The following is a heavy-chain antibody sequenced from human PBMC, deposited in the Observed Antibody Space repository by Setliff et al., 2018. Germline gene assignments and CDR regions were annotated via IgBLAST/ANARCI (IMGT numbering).Heavy chain of an antibody. CDR3: ARDSYGDNLPYNWFAP. V-gene: IGHV1-69*13. D-gene: IGHD4-17*01. Sequence: GASVKVSCKASGGTFNNYGVTWVRQAPGQGLEWMGGTIPFFGTTNYAQKFQGRLTITADESTSTAYMGLNSLRSEDTAIYYCARDSYGDNLPYNWFAPWGQGTLVTVSS. J-gene: IGHJ5*02. CDR2: TIPFFGTT. CDR1: GGTFNNYG.